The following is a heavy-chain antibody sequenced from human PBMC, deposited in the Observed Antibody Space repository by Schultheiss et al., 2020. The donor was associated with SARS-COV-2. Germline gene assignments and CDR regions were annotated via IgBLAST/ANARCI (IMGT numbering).Heavy chain of an antibody. CDR2: IWYDGSNK. Sequence: GESLKISCAASGFTFSSYGMHWVRQAPGKGLEWVAVIWYDGSNKYYADSVKGRFTISRDNSKNTLYLQMNSLRAEDTAVYYCARESCTSGVCYIDYWGQGTLVTVSS. V-gene: IGHV3-33*01. J-gene: IGHJ4*02. CDR1: GFTFSSYG. CDR3: ARESCTSGVCYIDY. D-gene: IGHD2-8*01.